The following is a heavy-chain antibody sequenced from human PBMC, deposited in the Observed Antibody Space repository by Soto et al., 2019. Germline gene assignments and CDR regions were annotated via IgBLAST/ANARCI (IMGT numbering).Heavy chain of an antibody. D-gene: IGHD4-17*01. Sequence: GGSLRLSCAASGFTFSSYAMHWVRQAPGKGLEWVAVISYDGSNKYYADSVKGRFTISRDNSKNTLYLQMNSLRAEDTAVFFCARDGVRGNTVTLNPIDYWGQGTLVTVSS. V-gene: IGHV3-30*14. J-gene: IGHJ4*02. CDR1: GFTFSSYA. CDR2: ISYDGSNK. CDR3: ARDGVRGNTVTLNPIDY.